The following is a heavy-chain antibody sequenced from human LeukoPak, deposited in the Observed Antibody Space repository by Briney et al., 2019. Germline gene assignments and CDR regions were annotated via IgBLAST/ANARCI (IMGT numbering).Heavy chain of an antibody. CDR1: GYTFSDYY. CDR3: ARDHLLFRQPPNWFDP. J-gene: IGHJ5*02. CDR2: INPDSGGT. Sequence: ASVKVSCKASGYTFSDYYMHWVRQAPGQGLEWMGWINPDSGGTKYAQKFQDRVTMTSDTSISTAYMELSRLRSDDTSVYYCARDHLLFRQPPNWFDPWGQGTLLTVPS. D-gene: IGHD1-14*01. V-gene: IGHV1-2*02.